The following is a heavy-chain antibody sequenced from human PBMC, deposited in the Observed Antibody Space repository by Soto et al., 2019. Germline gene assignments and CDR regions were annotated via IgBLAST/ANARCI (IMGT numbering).Heavy chain of an antibody. CDR2: INPSGGST. Sequence: ASVKVSCKASGYTFTSYYMHWVRQAPGQGLEWMGIINPSGGSTSYAQKFQGRVTMTRDTSTSTVYMELSSLRSEDTAVYYCARAVNNWNEIGYFDYWGQGTLVTVSS. CDR1: GYTFTSYY. J-gene: IGHJ4*02. D-gene: IGHD1-1*01. CDR3: ARAVNNWNEIGYFDY. V-gene: IGHV1-46*03.